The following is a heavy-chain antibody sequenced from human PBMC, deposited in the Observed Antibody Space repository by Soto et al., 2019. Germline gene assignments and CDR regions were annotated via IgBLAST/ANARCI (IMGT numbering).Heavy chain of an antibody. D-gene: IGHD1-26*01. V-gene: IGHV3-7*01. CDR3: SGGVGDAF. Sequence: ESHLVESGGGLVQTGGSLRLSCAISESTVSRDWMNWVRQAPGKGLEWVAHTNQDGSQKYYLDSVKGRFTISRDNAKKSLYLEMNSLRAGDTAMYYCSGGVGDAFWGQGTLVTVSS. CDR2: TNQDGSQK. J-gene: IGHJ4*02. CDR1: ESTVSRDW.